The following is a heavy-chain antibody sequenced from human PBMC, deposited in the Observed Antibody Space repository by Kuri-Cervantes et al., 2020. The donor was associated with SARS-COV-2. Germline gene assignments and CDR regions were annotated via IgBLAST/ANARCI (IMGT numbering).Heavy chain of an antibody. V-gene: IGHV4-30-4*01. J-gene: IGHJ4*02. CDR2: IYYSGIT. D-gene: IGHD3-10*01. CDR3: ARGGVYFGSTTFFNYPDY. CDR1: GDSISGGDYN. Sequence: CTVSGDSISGGDYNWSWIRQAPGKCLEWIGNIYYSGITHYASSLKSRVTMSIDTSKNEFSLELRSVTAADTAVYFCARGGVYFGSTTFFNYPDYWGQGTLVTVSS.